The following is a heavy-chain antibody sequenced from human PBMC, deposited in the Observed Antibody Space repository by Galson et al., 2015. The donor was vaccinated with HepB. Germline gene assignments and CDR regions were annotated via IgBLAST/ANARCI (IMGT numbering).Heavy chain of an antibody. CDR1: GFTFSSYA. CDR2: ISGSGGST. V-gene: IGHV3-23*01. CDR3: AKDTGYYYYGMDV. Sequence: SLRLSCAASGFTFSSYAMSWVRQAPGKGLEWVSAISGSGGSTYYADSVKGRFTISRDNSKNTLFLQMNSLRGEDTALYYCAKDTGYYYYGMDVWGQGTTVT. D-gene: IGHD4-17*01. J-gene: IGHJ6*02.